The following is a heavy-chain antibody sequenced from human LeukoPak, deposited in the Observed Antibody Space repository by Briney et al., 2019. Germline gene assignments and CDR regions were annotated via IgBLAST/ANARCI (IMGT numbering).Heavy chain of an antibody. Sequence: GGSLRLSCAASGFTFSSYAMSWVRQAPGKGLEWASAISGSGGSTYYADSVKGRFTISRDNAKNSLYLQMNSLRAEDTAVYYCARRAGAYSHPYDYWGQGTLVTVSS. D-gene: IGHD4/OR15-4a*01. J-gene: IGHJ4*02. CDR1: GFTFSSYA. CDR2: ISGSGGST. CDR3: ARRAGAYSHPYDY. V-gene: IGHV3-23*01.